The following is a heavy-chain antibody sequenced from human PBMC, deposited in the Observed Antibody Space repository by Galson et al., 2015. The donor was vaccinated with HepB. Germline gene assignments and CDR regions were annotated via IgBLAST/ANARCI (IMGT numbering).Heavy chain of an antibody. D-gene: IGHD4-11*01. CDR3: AREEYSNYQGNWFDP. V-gene: IGHV3-30*04. CDR2: ISYDGSNK. CDR1: GFTFSSYA. Sequence: SLRLSCAASGFTFSSYAMSWVRQAPGKGLEWVAVISYDGSNKYYADSVKGRFTISRDNSKNTLYLQMNSLRAEDTAVYYCAREEYSNYQGNWFDPWGQGTLVTVSS. J-gene: IGHJ5*02.